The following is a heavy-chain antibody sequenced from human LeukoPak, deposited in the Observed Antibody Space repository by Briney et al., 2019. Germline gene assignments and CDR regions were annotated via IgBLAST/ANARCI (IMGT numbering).Heavy chain of an antibody. CDR3: ARGAIAVAAPFDY. CDR2: IYTSETT. Sequence: SETLSLTCTVSGGSISTYFWSWIRQPAGKGLEWIGRIYTSETTNYNPSLKSRVSMSVDTSKNQFSLNLSSVTAADTAVYYCARGAIAVAAPFDYWGQGTLVTVSS. CDR1: GGSISTYF. J-gene: IGHJ4*02. D-gene: IGHD6-19*01. V-gene: IGHV4-4*07.